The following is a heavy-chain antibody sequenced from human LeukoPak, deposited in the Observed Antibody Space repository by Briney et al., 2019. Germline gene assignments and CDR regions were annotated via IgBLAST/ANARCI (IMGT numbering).Heavy chain of an antibody. V-gene: IGHV3-23*01. J-gene: IGHJ6*03. CDR1: GFTFSSYA. CDR2: ISGSGGST. CDR3: AKVPNYDTLTGYYPHYYYYYYMDV. D-gene: IGHD3-9*01. Sequence: GGSLRLSCAASGFTFSSYAMSWVRQAPGKGLEWVSGISGSGGSTYYADSVKGRFTISRDNSKNTLYLQMNSLRAEDTAVYYCAKVPNYDTLTGYYPHYYYYYYMDVWGKGTTVTVSS.